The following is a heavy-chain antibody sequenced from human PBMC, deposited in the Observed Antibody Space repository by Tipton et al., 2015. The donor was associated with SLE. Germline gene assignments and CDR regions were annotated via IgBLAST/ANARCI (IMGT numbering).Heavy chain of an antibody. J-gene: IGHJ3*02. CDR2: IYHSGST. Sequence: LRLSCAVYGGSFSGYYWSWIRQPPGKGLEWIGSIYHSGSTYYNPSLKSRVTISVDTSKNQFSLKLSSVTAADTAVYYCARGKSGDRAAFDIWGQGTMVTVSS. CDR1: GGSFSGYY. D-gene: IGHD7-27*01. CDR3: ARGKSGDRAAFDI. V-gene: IGHV4-34*01.